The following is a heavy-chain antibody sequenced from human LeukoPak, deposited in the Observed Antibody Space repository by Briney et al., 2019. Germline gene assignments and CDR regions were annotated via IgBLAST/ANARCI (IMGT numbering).Heavy chain of an antibody. CDR3: GRVNCGRTSCRAKFSDY. CDR1: VYTFPNYD. Sequence: ASVTVSCKASVYTFPNYDINWVRQATGQGLAWMGWMNPNSCNTGYAQKFQDKVTMTRNNSISEVYLDVKRLRDGETAVYFCGRVNCGRTSCRAKFSDYWGEGTLVTVSS. V-gene: IGHV1-8*01. J-gene: IGHJ4*02. CDR2: MNPNSCNT. D-gene: IGHD2-2*01.